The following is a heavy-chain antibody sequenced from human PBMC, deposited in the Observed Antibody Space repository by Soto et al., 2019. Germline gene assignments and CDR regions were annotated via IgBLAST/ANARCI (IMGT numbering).Heavy chain of an antibody. CDR3: ARGSPAASYYASGSYKIHYYHYGMDV. D-gene: IGHD3-10*01. J-gene: IGHJ6*02. Sequence: PSETLSLTCFVSGGSVTSHHWSWIRQFPGQGLEWIAYTSYTGNTNYNPSLQSRVTISLDTSKNQFSLKLTSMTAADKAVYYCARGSPAASYYASGSYKIHYYHYGMDVWRQGNTVTVSS. CDR2: TSYTGNT. V-gene: IGHV4-59*02. CDR1: GGSVTSHH.